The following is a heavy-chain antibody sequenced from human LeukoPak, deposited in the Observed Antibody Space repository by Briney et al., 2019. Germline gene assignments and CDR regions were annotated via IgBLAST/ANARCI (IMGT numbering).Heavy chain of an antibody. J-gene: IGHJ4*02. CDR3: ARDYYDSSGYYNY. D-gene: IGHD3-22*01. V-gene: IGHV1-2*06. CDR1: GYTFTGYY. CDR2: INPNSGGT. Sequence: ASVKVSCKAPGYTFTGYYMHWVRQAPGQGLEWMGRINPNSGGTNYAQKFQGRVTMTRDTSISTAYMELSRLRSDDTAVYYCARDYYDSSGYYNYWGQGTLVTVSS.